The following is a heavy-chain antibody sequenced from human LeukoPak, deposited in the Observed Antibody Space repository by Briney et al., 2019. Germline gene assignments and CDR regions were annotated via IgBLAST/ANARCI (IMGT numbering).Heavy chain of an antibody. CDR2: ISSNGGST. J-gene: IGHJ4*02. CDR1: GFTFSSYA. V-gene: IGHV3-64D*06. CDR3: VKGLAVAGTRRNYFDY. Sequence: GGSLRLSCSASGFTFSSYAMHWVRQAPGKGLEYVSVISSNGGSTYYADSVKGRFTISRDNSKNTLYLQMSSLRAEDTAVYYCVKGLAVAGTRRNYFDYWGQGTLVTVSS. D-gene: IGHD6-19*01.